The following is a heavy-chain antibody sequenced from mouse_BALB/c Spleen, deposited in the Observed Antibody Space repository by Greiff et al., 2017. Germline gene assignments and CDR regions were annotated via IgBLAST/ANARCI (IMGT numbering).Heavy chain of an antibody. V-gene: IGHV5-6-4*01. J-gene: IGHJ2*01. Sequence: DVKLVESGGGLVKPGGSLKLSCAASGFTFSSYTMSWVRQTPEKRLEWVATISSGGSYTYYPDSVKGRFTISRDNAKNTLYLQMSSLKSEDTAMYYCTRDLTTVVGDYWGQGTTLTVSS. CDR2: ISSGGSYT. CDR1: GFTFSSYT. D-gene: IGHD1-1*01. CDR3: TRDLTTVVGDY.